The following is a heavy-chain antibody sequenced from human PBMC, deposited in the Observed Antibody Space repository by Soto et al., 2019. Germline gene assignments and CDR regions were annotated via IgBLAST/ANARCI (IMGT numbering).Heavy chain of an antibody. Sequence: GGSLRLSCAASGFTFSSYGMHWVRQAPGKGLEWVAVISYDGSNKYYADSVKGRFTISRDNSKNTLYLQMNSLRAEDTAVYYCAKSITIFGVVILNYYYYYYMDVWGKGTTVTVSS. CDR2: ISYDGSNK. CDR3: AKSITIFGVVILNYYYYYYMDV. D-gene: IGHD3-3*01. J-gene: IGHJ6*03. CDR1: GFTFSSYG. V-gene: IGHV3-30*18.